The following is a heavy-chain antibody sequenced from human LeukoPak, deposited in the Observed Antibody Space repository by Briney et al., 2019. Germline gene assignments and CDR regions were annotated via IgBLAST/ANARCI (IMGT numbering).Heavy chain of an antibody. CDR2: ISSTSGAV. CDR3: AQKGGTDH. D-gene: IGHD2-15*01. V-gene: IGHV3-48*02. J-gene: IGHJ4*02. Sequence: GGSLRLSCAASGFSSSGFGMNWVRQAPGKGLEWISHISSTSGAVYYADSVKGRFTISRDNAKNSLYLQMSSLRNEDTAIYYCAQKGGTDHWGQGTLVTVSS. CDR1: GFSSSGFG.